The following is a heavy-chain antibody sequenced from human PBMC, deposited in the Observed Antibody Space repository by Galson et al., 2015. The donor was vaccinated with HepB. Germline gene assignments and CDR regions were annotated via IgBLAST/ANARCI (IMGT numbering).Heavy chain of an antibody. CDR1: GGTFSTYA. J-gene: IGHJ1*01. Sequence: SVKVSCKASGGTFSTYAIIWVRQAPGQGLEWMGGVIPIFHKANYAQKFQGRVTITADESTSTVYMELSSLRSEDTAVYYCAFYASGSAEYFHNWGQGTLVIVSS. CDR2: VIPIFHKA. V-gene: IGHV1-69*13. D-gene: IGHD3-10*01. CDR3: AFYASGSAEYFHN.